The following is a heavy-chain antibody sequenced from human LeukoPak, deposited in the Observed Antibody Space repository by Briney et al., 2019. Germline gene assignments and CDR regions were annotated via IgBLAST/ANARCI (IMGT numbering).Heavy chain of an antibody. Sequence: PGGSLRLSCAASGFTFDDYAMHWVRQAPGKGLEWVSGISWNSGSIGYADSVKGQFTISRDNAKNSLYLQMNSLRAEDTALYYCARPLWFGELSGDAFDIWGQGTMVTVSS. V-gene: IGHV3-9*01. CDR1: GFTFDDYA. CDR3: ARPLWFGELSGDAFDI. CDR2: ISWNSGSI. D-gene: IGHD3-10*01. J-gene: IGHJ3*02.